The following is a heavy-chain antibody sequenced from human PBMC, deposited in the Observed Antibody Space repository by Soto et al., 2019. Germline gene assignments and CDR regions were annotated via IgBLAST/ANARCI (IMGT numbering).Heavy chain of an antibody. D-gene: IGHD6-13*01. CDR2: IYYSGST. Sequence: PSETLSLTCTVSGGSISSYYWSWIRQPPGKGLEWIGYIYYSGSTNYNPSLKSRVTISVDTSKNQFSLKLSSVTAADTAVYYCARGQQLVRFWFDPWGQGTLVTVSS. CDR3: ARGQQLVRFWFDP. V-gene: IGHV4-59*01. CDR1: GGSISSYY. J-gene: IGHJ5*02.